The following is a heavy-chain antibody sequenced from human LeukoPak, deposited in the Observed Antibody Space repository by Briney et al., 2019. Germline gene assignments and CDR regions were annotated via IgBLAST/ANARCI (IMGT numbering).Heavy chain of an antibody. J-gene: IGHJ3*02. Sequence: ASVKVSCKASGYTFTGYYMHWVRQAPGQGLEWMGWINPNSGGTNYAQKFQGRVTMTRDTSISTAYMELSRLRSDDTAVYYCARDPRYSSSWYVKAFDIWGQGTMVTVSS. D-gene: IGHD6-13*01. CDR3: ARDPRYSSSWYVKAFDI. V-gene: IGHV1-2*02. CDR1: GYTFTGYY. CDR2: INPNSGGT.